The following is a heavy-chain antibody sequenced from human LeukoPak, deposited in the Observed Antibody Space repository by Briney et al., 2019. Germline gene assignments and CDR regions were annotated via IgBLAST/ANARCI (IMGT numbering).Heavy chain of an antibody. CDR1: GYTFTSYG. CDR3: ARVVIANIVATMLDFDY. J-gene: IGHJ4*02. Sequence: ASVKVSCKASGYTFTSYGISWVRQAPGQGLEWMGWISAYNGNTNYAQKLQGRVTMTTDTSTSTAYMELRSLRSDDTAVYYCARVVIANIVATMLDFDYWGQGTLVTVSS. V-gene: IGHV1-18*01. D-gene: IGHD5-12*01. CDR2: ISAYNGNT.